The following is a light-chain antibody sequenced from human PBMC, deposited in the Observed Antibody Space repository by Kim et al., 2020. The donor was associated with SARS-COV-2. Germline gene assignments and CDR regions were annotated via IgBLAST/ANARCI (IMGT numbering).Light chain of an antibody. V-gene: IGLV2-14*03. Sequence: HSSLTEPASFSGSPGQSITISCTGTSSDVGAYNFVSWYQHHPGKAPKLMIYDVTNRPSGVSNRFSGSKSGNTASLNISGLQAEDEALYYCCSYTTRYTPSFGTRTKVTV. CDR3: CSYTTRYTPS. CDR2: DVT. J-gene: IGLJ1*01. CDR1: SSDVGAYNF.